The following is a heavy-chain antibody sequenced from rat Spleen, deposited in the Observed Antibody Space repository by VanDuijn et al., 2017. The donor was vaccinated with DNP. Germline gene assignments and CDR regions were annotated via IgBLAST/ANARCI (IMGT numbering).Heavy chain of an antibody. CDR3: ATSYAHVFDY. J-gene: IGHJ2*01. D-gene: IGHD1-12*01. Sequence: EVQLVESGGDLVQPGRSLKLSCVASGFTFNSYWMTWIRQVPGKGLEWFASITSSGSDTYYPDSVKGRFTISRDNAKSTLYLQMDSLRSEDTATYYCATSYAHVFDYWGQGVMVTVSS. CDR1: GFTFNSYW. V-gene: IGHV5-31*01. CDR2: ITSSGSDT.